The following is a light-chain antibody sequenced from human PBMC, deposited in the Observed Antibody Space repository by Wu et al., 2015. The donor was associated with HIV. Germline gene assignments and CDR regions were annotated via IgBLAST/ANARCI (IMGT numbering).Light chain of an antibody. CDR2: GPS. CDR1: QSVNTK. V-gene: IGKV3-15*01. Sequence: EVVMTQFPATLSVSAGDRATLSCRASQSVNTKVAWYQQKPGQAPRLLVYGPSTRATGVPARFTGSGSGTDFTLTINSMQSEDVGVYYCQQYDSWPRTFGQGTKVEI. CDR3: QQYDSWPRT. J-gene: IGKJ1*01.